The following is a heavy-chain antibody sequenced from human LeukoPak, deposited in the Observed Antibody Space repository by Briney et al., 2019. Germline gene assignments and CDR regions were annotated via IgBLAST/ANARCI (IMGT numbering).Heavy chain of an antibody. D-gene: IGHD6-13*01. CDR2: INPNSGGT. CDR3: TLYSSSWHDAFDI. CDR1: GYTFTGYY. Sequence: ASVKVSCKASGYTFTGYYMHWVRQAPGQGLEWMGWINPNSGGTNYAQKFQGRVTMPRDTSISTAYMELSRLRSDDTAVYYCTLYSSSWHDAFDIWGQGTTVTVSS. J-gene: IGHJ3*02. V-gene: IGHV1-2*02.